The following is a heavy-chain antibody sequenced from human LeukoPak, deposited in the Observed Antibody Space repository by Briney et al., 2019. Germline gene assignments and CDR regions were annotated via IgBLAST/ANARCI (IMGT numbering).Heavy chain of an antibody. V-gene: IGHV4-59*08. CDR2: INYSGNT. CDR1: GGSISHYY. CDR3: ARLNVLDSSVLHHFDH. D-gene: IGHD6-13*01. Sequence: SETLSLTCTVSGGSISHYYWSWIRQPPGKGLEWIAYINYSGNTDYNPSLKSRVTISVDTSKNHFSLKLNSVTAAVTAVYYCARLNVLDSSVLHHFDHWGQGTLVTVSS. J-gene: IGHJ4*02.